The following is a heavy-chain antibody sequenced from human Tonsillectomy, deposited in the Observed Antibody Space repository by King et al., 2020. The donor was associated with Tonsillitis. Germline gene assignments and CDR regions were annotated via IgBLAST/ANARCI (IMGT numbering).Heavy chain of an antibody. V-gene: IGHV3-30*01. CDR2: ISFDGSNK. CDR1: GFTFSNYA. J-gene: IGHJ5*02. D-gene: IGHD6-19*01. CDR3: ARDLVAVTGTRWFDP. Sequence: VQLVESGGGVVQPGKSLRLSCAASGFTFSNYALHWVRQAPGKGLEWVAVISFDGSNKYSADSVKGLFTISRDNSKNTVYLQMNSLRTNDTALYYCARDLVAVTGTRWFDPWGQGTLVTVSS.